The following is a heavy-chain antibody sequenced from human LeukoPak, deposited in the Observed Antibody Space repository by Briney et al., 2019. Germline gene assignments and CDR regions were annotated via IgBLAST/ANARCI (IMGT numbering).Heavy chain of an antibody. CDR3: ARRRDYSGYPPDVFDY. J-gene: IGHJ4*02. CDR2: INHSGST. D-gene: IGHD5-12*01. V-gene: IGHV4-34*01. CDR1: GGSFSGYY. Sequence: PSETLSLTCAVYGGSFSGYYWSWIRQPPGKGLEWIGEINHSGSTNYNPSLKSRVTISVDTSKNQFSLKLSSVTAADTAVYYCARRRDYSGYPPDVFDYWGQGTLVTVSS.